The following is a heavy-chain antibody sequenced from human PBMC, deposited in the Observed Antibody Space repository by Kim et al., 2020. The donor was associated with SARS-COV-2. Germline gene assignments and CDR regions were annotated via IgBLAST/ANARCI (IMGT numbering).Heavy chain of an antibody. V-gene: IGHV3-33*05. Sequence: GGSLRLSCAASGFTFSSYGMHWVRQAPGKGLEWVAVISYDGSNKYYADSVKGRFTISRDNSKNTLYLQMNSLRAEDTAVYYCARDMDPTQLEPTKYYYYGMDVWGQGTTVTVSS. J-gene: IGHJ6*02. CDR1: GFTFSSYG. CDR3: ARDMDPTQLEPTKYYYYGMDV. CDR2: ISYDGSNK. D-gene: IGHD1-1*01.